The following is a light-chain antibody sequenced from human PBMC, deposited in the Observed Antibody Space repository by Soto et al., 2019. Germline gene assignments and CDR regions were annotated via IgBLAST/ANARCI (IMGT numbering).Light chain of an antibody. J-gene: IGLJ1*01. V-gene: IGLV2-14*01. CDR1: RSDIGSYNY. CDR3: ISYTGISTSYV. Sequence: QSALTQPASVSGSPGQSITISCSGTRSDIGSYNYVAWYQQFPGKTPKILIYGVSNRPSGVSSRFSGSKSGNTASLTISGLQAEDEADYYCISYTGISTSYVFGSGTKVTVL. CDR2: GVS.